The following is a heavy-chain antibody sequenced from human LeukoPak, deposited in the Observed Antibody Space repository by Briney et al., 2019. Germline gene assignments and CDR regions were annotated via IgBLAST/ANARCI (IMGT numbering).Heavy chain of an antibody. J-gene: IGHJ6*02. Sequence: PSETLSLTCTVSGGSISSYYWSWIRQPPGKGLEWIGYIYYSGSTNYNPSLKSRVTISVDTSKNQFSLKLSSVTAADTAVYYCARHSSVLRFLEWLDTSYYYYYGMDVWGQGTTVTVSS. D-gene: IGHD3-3*01. CDR3: ARHSSVLRFLEWLDTSYYYYYGMDV. V-gene: IGHV4-59*08. CDR1: GGSISSYY. CDR2: IYYSGST.